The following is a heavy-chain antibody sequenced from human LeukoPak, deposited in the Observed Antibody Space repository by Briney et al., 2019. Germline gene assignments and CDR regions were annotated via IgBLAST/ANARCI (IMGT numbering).Heavy chain of an antibody. CDR2: IHDSGST. D-gene: IGHD6-13*01. CDR1: GYSISSGYF. Sequence: SETLSLTCIVSGYSISSGYFWGWVRQPPGKGLEWIAYIHDSGSTYNNPSLKTRLSISIDTSKNQFSLKLSSVSAADTAVYYCARVVAAAGNNWFDPWGQGTLVTVSS. V-gene: IGHV4-38-2*02. CDR3: ARVVAAAGNNWFDP. J-gene: IGHJ5*02.